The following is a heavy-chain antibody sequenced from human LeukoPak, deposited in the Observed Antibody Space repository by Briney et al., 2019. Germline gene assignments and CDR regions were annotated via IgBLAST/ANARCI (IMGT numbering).Heavy chain of an antibody. CDR2: INPNSGDT. V-gene: IGHV1-2*02. J-gene: IGHJ4*02. D-gene: IGHD1-26*01. CDR1: GYTFTGYY. Sequence: GASVKVSCKTSGYTFTGYYTHWVRQAPGQGLEWMGWINPNSGDTNYAQKFQGRVTMTRDTSISTAYMELSRLRSDDTAVYYCARDRVGEEDYWGQGTLVTVSS. CDR3: ARDRVGEEDY.